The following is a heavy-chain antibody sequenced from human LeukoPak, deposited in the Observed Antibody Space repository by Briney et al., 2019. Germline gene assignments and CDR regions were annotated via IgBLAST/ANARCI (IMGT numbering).Heavy chain of an antibody. J-gene: IGHJ4*02. V-gene: IGHV3-23*01. CDR2: ISGSGGST. D-gene: IGHD3-22*01. Sequence: GGSLRLSCAASGFTFSSYAMSWVRQAPGKGLEWVSAISGSGGSTYYAGSVKGRFTISRDNSKNTLYLQMNSLRAEDTAVYYCAKDPEEYYYDSSGYFDYWGQGTLVTVSS. CDR1: GFTFSSYA. CDR3: AKDPEEYYYDSSGYFDY.